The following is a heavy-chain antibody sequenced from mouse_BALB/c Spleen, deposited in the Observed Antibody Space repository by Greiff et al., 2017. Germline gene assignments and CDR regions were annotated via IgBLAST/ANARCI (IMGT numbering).Heavy chain of an antibody. Sequence: QVQLQQSGAELARPGASVKLSCKASGYTFTSYWMQWVKQRPGQGLEWIGAIYPGDGDTRYTQKFKGKATLTADKSSSTAYMQLSSLASEDSAVYYCARGGYGYDDYWGQGTTLTVSS. J-gene: IGHJ2*01. V-gene: IGHV1-87*01. CDR3: ARGGYGYDDY. CDR1: GYTFTSYW. D-gene: IGHD2-2*01. CDR2: IYPGDGDT.